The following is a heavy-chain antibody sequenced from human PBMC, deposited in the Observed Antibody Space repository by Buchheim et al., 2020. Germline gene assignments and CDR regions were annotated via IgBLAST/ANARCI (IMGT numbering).Heavy chain of an antibody. Sequence: QVQLVESGGGVVQPGRSLRLSCAASGFTFSSYGMHWVRQAPGKGLEWVAVIWYDGSNKYYADSVKGRFTISRDNSKNTLYLQMNSLRAEDTAVYYCAKVGSSSSGLQNWFDPWGQGTL. J-gene: IGHJ5*02. V-gene: IGHV3-33*06. CDR3: AKVGSSSSGLQNWFDP. CDR2: IWYDGSNK. D-gene: IGHD6-6*01. CDR1: GFTFSSYG.